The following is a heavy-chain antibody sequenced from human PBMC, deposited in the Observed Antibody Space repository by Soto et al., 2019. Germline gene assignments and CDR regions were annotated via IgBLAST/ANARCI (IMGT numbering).Heavy chain of an antibody. CDR3: ARAEGSSPWGEWFDP. CDR1: GGSISSYY. CDR2: IYYSGST. Sequence: PSETLSLTCTVSGGSISSYYWSWIRQPPGKGLEWIGYIYYSGSTNYNPSLKSRVTISVDTSKNQFSLKLSSVTAADTAVYYCARAEGSSPWGEWFDPWGQGTLVTV. V-gene: IGHV4-59*08. J-gene: IGHJ5*02. D-gene: IGHD6-6*01.